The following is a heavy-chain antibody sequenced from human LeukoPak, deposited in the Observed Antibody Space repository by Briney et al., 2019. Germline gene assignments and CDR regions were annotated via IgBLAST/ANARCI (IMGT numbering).Heavy chain of an antibody. CDR2: ISYDGSNK. D-gene: IGHD5-18*01. V-gene: IGHV3-30*18. CDR3: AKDHGHTAMVLYYFDY. Sequence: PGGSLRLSCAASGFTFSSYGMHWVRQAPGKGLEWVAVISYDGSNKYYADSVKGRFTISRDNSKNTLYLQMNSLRAEDTAVYYCAKDHGHTAMVLYYFDYWGQGTLVTVSS. J-gene: IGHJ4*02. CDR1: GFTFSSYG.